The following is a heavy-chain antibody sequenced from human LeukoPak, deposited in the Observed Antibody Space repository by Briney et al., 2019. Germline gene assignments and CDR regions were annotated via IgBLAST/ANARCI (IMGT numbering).Heavy chain of an antibody. J-gene: IGHJ6*02. Sequence: GGSLRLSCAASGFTVTNNYMSWVRQAPGKGLEWVSVIYAGGSTSYADSVKGRFTISRDNSKNTLYLQMNSLSAEDTAVYYCAREGYASGTRYGMDVWGQGTTVTVSS. CDR3: AREGYASGTRYGMDV. D-gene: IGHD3-10*01. CDR1: GFTVTNNY. V-gene: IGHV3-66*01. CDR2: IYAGGST.